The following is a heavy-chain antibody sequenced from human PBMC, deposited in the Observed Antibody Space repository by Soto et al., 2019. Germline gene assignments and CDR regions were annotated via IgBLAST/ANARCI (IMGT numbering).Heavy chain of an antibody. CDR3: ARPWVYSSSWPPPGY. Sequence: PGGSLRLSCAASGFTFSDYYMSWIRQAPGKGLEWVSYISSSGSTIYYADSVKGRFTISRDNAKNSLYLQMNSLRAEDTAVYYCARPWVYSSSWPPPGYWGQGTLVTVSS. CDR1: GFTFSDYY. CDR2: ISSSGSTI. D-gene: IGHD6-13*01. V-gene: IGHV3-11*01. J-gene: IGHJ4*02.